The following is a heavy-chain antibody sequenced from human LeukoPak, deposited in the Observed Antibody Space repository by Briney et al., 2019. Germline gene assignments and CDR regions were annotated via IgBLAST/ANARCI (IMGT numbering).Heavy chain of an antibody. V-gene: IGHV4-61*02. CDR3: ARATAWIDAFDF. Sequence: SQTLSLTCTVSGGSISSGSYYWSWIRQPAGKGLEWIGRIYTGGSNNYNPSLKSRVTISVDTSKNQFSLKLSSVTAADTAIYYCARATAWIDAFDFWGQETMVTVS. CDR2: IYTGGSN. CDR1: GGSISSGSYY. D-gene: IGHD5-12*01. J-gene: IGHJ3*01.